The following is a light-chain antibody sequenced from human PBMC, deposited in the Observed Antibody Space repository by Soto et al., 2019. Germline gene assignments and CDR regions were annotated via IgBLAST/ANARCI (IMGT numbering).Light chain of an antibody. CDR1: SSDTNNYKY. V-gene: IGLV2-14*01. J-gene: IGLJ1*01. CDR3: KSYTSSSYV. Sequence: QSALTQPASVSGSPGQSSTISCTGTSSDTNNYKYVSWYQQHPGKAPKLMIYEVSNRPSGVSNRFSGSKSGNTASLTISGLQAEDEADYYCKSYTSSSYVFGTGTKLTVL. CDR2: EVS.